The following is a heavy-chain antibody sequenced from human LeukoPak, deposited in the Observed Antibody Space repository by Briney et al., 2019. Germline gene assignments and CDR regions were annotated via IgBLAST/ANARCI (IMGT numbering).Heavy chain of an antibody. CDR3: ARLELPSYYFDY. CDR2: IYPGDSDT. Sequence: DSLKISCKGSGYSFTSYWIGWVRQMPGKGLEWMGIIYPGDSDTRYSPPFQGQVTISADKSITTVYLQWSSLKASDTALYYCARLELPSYYFDYWGQGTLVTVSS. V-gene: IGHV5-51*01. J-gene: IGHJ4*02. D-gene: IGHD2-15*01. CDR1: GYSFTSYW.